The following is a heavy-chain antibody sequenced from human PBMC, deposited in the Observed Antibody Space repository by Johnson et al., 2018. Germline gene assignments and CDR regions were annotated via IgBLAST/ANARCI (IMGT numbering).Heavy chain of an antibody. CDR3: ARQVKSVVGYCTSTNCRGYYMDV. J-gene: IGHJ6*03. CDR1: GYSFTNYW. Sequence: EVQLVETGAEVKKXGESLKISCKASGYSFTNYWIGWVRQMPGTGLEWMGIIYPGDSDTRYSTSFQGPVTISADKSISTAYLQWSSLKASDTARYYRARQVKSVVGYCTSTNCRGYYMDVWGKGTTVTVSS. CDR2: IYPGDSDT. D-gene: IGHD2-2*01. V-gene: IGHV5-51*01.